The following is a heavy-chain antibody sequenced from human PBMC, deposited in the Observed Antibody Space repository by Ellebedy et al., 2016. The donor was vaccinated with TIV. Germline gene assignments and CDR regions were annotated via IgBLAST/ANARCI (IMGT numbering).Heavy chain of an antibody. CDR2: INPNSGGT. Sequence: ASVKVSCKASGYIFTGYYMHWVRQAPGQGLEWMAWINPNSGGTKYAQQLQGRVTMTRDTSANTVYMELSSLRSDDTAVYYCASFTTGAAGDYWGQGTLVTVSS. CDR1: GYIFTGYY. D-gene: IGHD1-14*01. CDR3: ASFTTGAAGDY. V-gene: IGHV1-2*02. J-gene: IGHJ4*02.